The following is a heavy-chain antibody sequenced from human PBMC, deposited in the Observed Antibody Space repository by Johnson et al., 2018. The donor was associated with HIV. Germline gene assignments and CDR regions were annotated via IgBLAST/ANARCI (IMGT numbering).Heavy chain of an antibody. J-gene: IGHJ3*02. D-gene: IGHD3-16*01. CDR2: MYRGGST. CDR3: ALVLGALPGAFDI. V-gene: IGHV3-53*01. Sequence: VQLVESGGGLIQPGGSLRLSCASSGLNVSSTYMSWFRQAPGKGLEWVSVMYRGGSTYYPDSVKGRFTISRDNSKNTLYIQMNSLRAEDTAVYYCALVLGALPGAFDIWGQGTLVTVSS. CDR1: GLNVSSTY.